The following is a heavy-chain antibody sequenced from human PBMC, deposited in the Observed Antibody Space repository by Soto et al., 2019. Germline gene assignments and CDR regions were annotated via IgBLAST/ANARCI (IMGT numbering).Heavy chain of an antibody. V-gene: IGHV4-4*07. CDR3: AREQYSGWYRY. Sequence: PSETLSLTCTVSGGSISSYYWSWIRQPAGKGLEWIGRIYTSGSTNYNPSLKSRVTMSVDKSKNQFSLKLSSVTAADKAVYYCAREQYSGWYRYWGQGTLVTVSS. CDR1: GGSISSYY. J-gene: IGHJ4*02. CDR2: IYTSGST. D-gene: IGHD6-19*01.